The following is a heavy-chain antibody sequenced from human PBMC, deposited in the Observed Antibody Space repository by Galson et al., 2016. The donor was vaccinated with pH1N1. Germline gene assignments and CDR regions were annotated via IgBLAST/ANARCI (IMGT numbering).Heavy chain of an antibody. Sequence: SLRLSCAGSGFTFRSYAMSWVRLAPGKGLQWVSTISATGGSTYYVDSVKGRFTISRDNSRNTLHLQMNGLRDEDTALYWSAKDLVRSVPHQGYLDLWGRGTLVTVSS. CDR2: ISATGGST. V-gene: IGHV3-23*01. J-gene: IGHJ2*01. D-gene: IGHD2-2*01. CDR1: GFTFRSYA. CDR3: AKDLVRSVPHQGYLDL.